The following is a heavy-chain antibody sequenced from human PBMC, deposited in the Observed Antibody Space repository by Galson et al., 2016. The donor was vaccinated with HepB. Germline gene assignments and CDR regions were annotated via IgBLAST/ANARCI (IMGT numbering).Heavy chain of an antibody. V-gene: IGHV3-53*01. CDR1: EFTVSSNF. CDR2: IYVGGDT. J-gene: IGHJ5*01. CDR3: ARVNEVYGYNSIPGGFDP. Sequence: SLRLSCAASEFTVSSNFMTWVRQAPGKGLEWVSVIYVGGDTYYADSVKGRFIISRDNSKNTLYLQLNSLRAEDTAVYYCARVNEVYGYNSIPGGFDPWGQGTLVSVSS. D-gene: IGHD3-22*01.